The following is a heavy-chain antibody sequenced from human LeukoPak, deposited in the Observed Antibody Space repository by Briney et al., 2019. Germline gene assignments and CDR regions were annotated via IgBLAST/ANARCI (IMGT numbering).Heavy chain of an antibody. Sequence: GRSLRLSCAASGFTFSSYGMHWVRQAPGKGLEWVAVISYDGSNEYYADSVKGRFTISRDNPKNTLYLQMNSLRAEDTAVYYCAEGNYYFDYWGQGTLVTVSS. CDR3: AEGNYYFDY. J-gene: IGHJ4*02. V-gene: IGHV3-30*18. CDR2: ISYDGSNE. CDR1: GFTFSSYG.